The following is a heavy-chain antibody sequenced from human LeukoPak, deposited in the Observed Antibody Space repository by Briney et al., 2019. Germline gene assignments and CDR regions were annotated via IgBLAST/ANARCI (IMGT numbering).Heavy chain of an antibody. V-gene: IGHV3-30*04. CDR3: AKDPEPPDSSGYFVLDHPDY. CDR1: GFTFSSYA. J-gene: IGHJ4*02. D-gene: IGHD3-22*01. CDR2: ISYDGSNK. Sequence: GRSLRLSCAASGFTFSSYAMHWVRQAPGKGLEWVAVISYDGSNKYYADSVKGRFTISRDNSKNTLYLQMNSLRAEDTAVYYCAKDPEPPDSSGYFVLDHPDYWGQGTLVTVSS.